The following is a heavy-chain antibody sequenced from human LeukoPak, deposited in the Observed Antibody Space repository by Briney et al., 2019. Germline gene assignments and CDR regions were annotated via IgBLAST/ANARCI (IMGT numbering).Heavy chain of an antibody. J-gene: IGHJ4*02. D-gene: IGHD3-22*01. CDR3: ASFYYYDSSGYYSDY. Sequence: GSLRLSCAASGFTFSSYAMSWIRQPPGKGLEWIGEINHSGSTNYNPSLKSRVTISVDTSKNQFSLKLSSVTAADTAVYYCASFYYYDSSGYYSDYWGQGTLVTVSS. V-gene: IGHV4-34*08. CDR2: INHSGST. CDR1: GFTFSSYA.